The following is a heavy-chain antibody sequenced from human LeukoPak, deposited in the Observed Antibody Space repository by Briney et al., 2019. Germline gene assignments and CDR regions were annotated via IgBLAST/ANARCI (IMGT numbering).Heavy chain of an antibody. CDR1: GGSISSGSYY. D-gene: IGHD3-10*01. V-gene: IGHV4-61*02. J-gene: IGHJ3*02. CDR2: IYTSGST. CDR3: AGRRGDPYYYDSGTGTDAFDI. Sequence: SETLSLTCTVSGGSISSGSYYWSWIRQPAGKGLEWIGRIYTSGSTNYNPSLESRVTLSVDTSKNQFSLTLTSVTAADTAVYYCAGRRGDPYYYDSGTGTDAFDIWGQGTMVTVSS.